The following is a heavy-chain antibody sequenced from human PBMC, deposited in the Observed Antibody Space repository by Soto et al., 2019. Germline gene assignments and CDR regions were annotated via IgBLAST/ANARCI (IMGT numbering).Heavy chain of an antibody. CDR2: IYHSGST. Sequence: PSETLSLTCTVSGGSISSGGYYWSWIRQHPGKGLEWIGCIYHSGSTYYNPSLKSRVTISVDTSKNQFSLKLSSVTAADTAVYYCARVRTSHDAFDIWGQGTMVTVSS. V-gene: IGHV4-39*07. J-gene: IGHJ3*02. CDR3: ARVRTSHDAFDI. CDR1: GGSISSGGYY.